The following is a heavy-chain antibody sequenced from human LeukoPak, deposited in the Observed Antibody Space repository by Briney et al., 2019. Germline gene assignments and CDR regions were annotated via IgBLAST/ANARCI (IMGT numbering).Heavy chain of an antibody. D-gene: IGHD1/OR15-1a*01. CDR2: ISGSGASA. J-gene: IGHJ4*02. CDR3: AKAWGGTSRNYFDS. CDR1: GFTFSNHA. V-gene: IGHV3-23*01. Sequence: GGSLRLSCEGTGFTFSNHAMSWVRQAPGKGLEWISVISGSGASAYYADSVRGRFTISRDNSKYTLILQMSSLRAEDTAIYYCAKAWGGTSRNYFDSWGQGTLVTVSS.